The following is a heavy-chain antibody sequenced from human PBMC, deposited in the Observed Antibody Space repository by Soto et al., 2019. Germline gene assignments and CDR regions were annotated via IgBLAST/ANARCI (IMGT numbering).Heavy chain of an antibody. V-gene: IGHV3-7*03. CDR1: GFIFSSYW. D-gene: IGHD3-3*01. CDR2: INRDGSVR. CDR3: TSARSSVGAQGGFMEF. Sequence: EVQVMESGGGLVQPGGSLRLSCAPSGFIFSSYWMSWVRQPPGKGLEWVANINRDGSVRNYVDSVKGRFTISRDNAKNSAYLQMDSLRADDTAVYYCTSARSSVGAQGGFMEFWGQGTLVTVSS. J-gene: IGHJ1*01.